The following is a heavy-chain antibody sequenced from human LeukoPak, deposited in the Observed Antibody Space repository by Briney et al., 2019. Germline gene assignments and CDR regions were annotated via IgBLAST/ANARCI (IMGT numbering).Heavy chain of an antibody. Sequence: SVKVSCKASGGTFSSYAISWVRQAPGQGLEWMGGIIPIFGTANYAQKFQGRVTITTDESTSTAYMELSSLRSEDTAMYYCATADSGDYVAAGGAFDYWGQGTLVTVSS. D-gene: IGHD4-17*01. J-gene: IGHJ4*02. CDR1: GGTFSSYA. V-gene: IGHV1-69*05. CDR2: IIPIFGTA. CDR3: ATADSGDYVAAGGAFDY.